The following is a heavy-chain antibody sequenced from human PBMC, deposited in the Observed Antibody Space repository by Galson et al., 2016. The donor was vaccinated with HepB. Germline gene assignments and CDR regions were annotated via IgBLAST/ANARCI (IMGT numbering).Heavy chain of an antibody. CDR1: GGSINSTNW. D-gene: IGHD3-10*01. V-gene: IGHV4-4*02. CDR3: ARRGVSYSGSGELARAVSPPFDY. CDR2: IFQSGGT. J-gene: IGHJ4*02. Sequence: SETLSLTCAVSGGSINSTNWWTWVRQPPGKGLEWIGEIFQSGGTNYIPSLKSRVTISLDKSKNQFSLKLNSVTAADTAVYYCARRGVSYSGSGELARAVSPPFDYWGPGTLVTVSS.